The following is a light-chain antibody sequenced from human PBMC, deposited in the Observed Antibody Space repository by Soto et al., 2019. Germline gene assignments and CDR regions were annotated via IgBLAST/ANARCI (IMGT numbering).Light chain of an antibody. CDR2: AAS. Sequence: DMEMTQSPLSLSASVGDRVTITCRASQSISNYLNWYQHKPGKVPKLLIYAASSLQSGVPTRFSGNGSGTDFTLTINSLQPEDFATYYCQQSYGTPLTFGGGTKMEIK. CDR1: QSISNY. J-gene: IGKJ4*01. V-gene: IGKV1-39*01. CDR3: QQSYGTPLT.